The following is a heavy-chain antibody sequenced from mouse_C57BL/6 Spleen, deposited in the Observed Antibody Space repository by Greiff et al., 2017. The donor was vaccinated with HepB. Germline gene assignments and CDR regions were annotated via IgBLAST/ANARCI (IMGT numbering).Heavy chain of an antibody. J-gene: IGHJ4*01. CDR3: ARGEHYGLMDY. Sequence: VQLQQSGPELVKPGASVKISCKASGYSFTGYYMNWVKQSPEKSLEWIGEINPSTGGTTYNQKFKAKATLTVDKSSSTAYMQLKSLTSEDSAVYYCARGEHYGLMDYWGQGTSVTVSS. D-gene: IGHD1-1*01. V-gene: IGHV1-42*01. CDR1: GYSFTGYY. CDR2: INPSTGGT.